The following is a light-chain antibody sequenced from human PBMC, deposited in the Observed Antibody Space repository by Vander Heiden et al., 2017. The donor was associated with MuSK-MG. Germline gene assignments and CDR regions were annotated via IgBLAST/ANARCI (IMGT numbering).Light chain of an antibody. Sequence: SAPTQPPHVSGSAGESITISCTGTSSEVGSYNLVSWYQQHPGKAHKLMSYEVSKRPSGVSNRFSGSKSGNTASPTTSGLQAEDEADDYCCSYADSSTFDGVFGGGTKLTVL. CDR3: CSYADSSTFDGV. V-gene: IGLV2-23*02. J-gene: IGLJ2*01. CDR1: SSEVGSYNL. CDR2: EVS.